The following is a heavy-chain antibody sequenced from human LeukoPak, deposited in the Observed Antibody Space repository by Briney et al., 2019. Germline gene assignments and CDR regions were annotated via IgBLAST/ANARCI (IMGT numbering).Heavy chain of an antibody. Sequence: GGSLRLSCAASGFTFSSYWMSWVRQAPGKGLEWVANIKQDGSEKYYVDSVKGRFTISRDNAKNSLYLQMNSLKTEDTAVYYCSIAYSNYDYWGQGTLVTVSS. J-gene: IGHJ4*02. D-gene: IGHD6-13*01. CDR3: SIAYSNYDY. V-gene: IGHV3-7*03. CDR2: IKQDGSEK. CDR1: GFTFSSYW.